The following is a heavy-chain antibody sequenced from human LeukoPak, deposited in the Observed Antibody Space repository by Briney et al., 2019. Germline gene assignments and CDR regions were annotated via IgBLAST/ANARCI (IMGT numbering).Heavy chain of an antibody. CDR2: INHSGST. J-gene: IGHJ5*02. CDR1: GGSFGGYY. Sequence: SETLSLTCAVYGGSFGGYYWSWIRQPPGKGLEWIGEINHSGSTNYNPSLKSRVTISVDTSKNQFSLKLSFVTAADTAVYYCARDIAAGLDPWGQGTLVTVSS. D-gene: IGHD6-6*01. CDR3: ARDIAAGLDP. V-gene: IGHV4-34*01.